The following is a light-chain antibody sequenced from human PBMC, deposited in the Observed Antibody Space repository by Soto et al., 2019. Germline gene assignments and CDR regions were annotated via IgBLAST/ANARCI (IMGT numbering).Light chain of an antibody. CDR2: DVN. J-gene: IGLJ2*01. Sequence: QSALTQPASVSGSPGQSIAISCTGTDSDIGGYDYVSWYQQHPGKAPKLMLYDVNNRPSGVSNRFSGSKSGNTASLTISGLQAEDEATSYCGSFTTSTTVVFGGGTQLTVL. CDR1: DSDIGGYDY. CDR3: GSFTTSTTVV. V-gene: IGLV2-14*03.